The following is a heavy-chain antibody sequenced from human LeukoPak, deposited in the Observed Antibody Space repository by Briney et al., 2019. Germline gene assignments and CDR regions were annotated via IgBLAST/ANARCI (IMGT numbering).Heavy chain of an antibody. CDR3: AREGYCSSTSCYTNTFDY. CDR2: ISSSSSYI. D-gene: IGHD2-2*02. CDR1: GFTFSSYS. V-gene: IGHV3-21*01. J-gene: IGHJ4*02. Sequence: GGSLRLSCAASGFTFSSYSMNWVRQAPGKGLEWASSISSSSSYIYYADSVKGRFTISRDNAKNSLYLQMNSLRAEDTAVYYCAREGYCSSTSCYTNTFDYWGQGTLVTVSS.